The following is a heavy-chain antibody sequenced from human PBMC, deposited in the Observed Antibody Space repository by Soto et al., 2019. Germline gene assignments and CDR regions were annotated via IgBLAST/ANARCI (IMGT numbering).Heavy chain of an antibody. J-gene: IGHJ4*02. CDR3: ARGGRDGYNFKV. CDR1: GYTFTSYA. V-gene: IGHV1-3*01. CDR2: INAGNGNT. Sequence: QVQLVQSGAEVKKPGASVKVSCKASGYTFTSYAMHWVRQAPGQRLEWMGWINAGNGNTKYSQKFQGRVTITRDTSASTAYMELSSLRSEDTAVYYCARGGRDGYNFKVWGQGTLVTVSS. D-gene: IGHD5-12*01.